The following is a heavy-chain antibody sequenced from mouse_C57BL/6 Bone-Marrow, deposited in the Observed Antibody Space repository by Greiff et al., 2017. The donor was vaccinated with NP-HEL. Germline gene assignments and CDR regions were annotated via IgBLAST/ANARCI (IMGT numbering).Heavy chain of an antibody. J-gene: IGHJ2*01. D-gene: IGHD2-5*01. Sequence: QVQLKESGAELMKPGASVKLSCKATGYTFTGYWIEWVKQRPGHGLEWIGEILPGSGSTNYNEKFKGKATFTADPSSNTAYMQRSSLTTEDSAIYDCARGGDYYSNYFDYGGQGTTLTGAS. CDR2: ILPGSGST. CDR3: ARGGDYYSNYFDY. V-gene: IGHV1-9*01. CDR1: GYTFTGYW.